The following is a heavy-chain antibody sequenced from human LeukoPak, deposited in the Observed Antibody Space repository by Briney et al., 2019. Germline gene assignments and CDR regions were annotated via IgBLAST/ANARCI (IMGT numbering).Heavy chain of an antibody. Sequence: SVKVSCKASGGTFSSYAVSWVRQAPGQGLEWMGGIIPIFGTANYAQKFQGRVTITADESTSTAYMELSSLRSEDTAVYYCARTGVRGVNYYYMDVWGKGTTVTVSS. CDR3: ARTGVRGVNYYYMDV. J-gene: IGHJ6*03. D-gene: IGHD3-10*01. V-gene: IGHV1-69*13. CDR2: IIPIFGTA. CDR1: GGTFSSYA.